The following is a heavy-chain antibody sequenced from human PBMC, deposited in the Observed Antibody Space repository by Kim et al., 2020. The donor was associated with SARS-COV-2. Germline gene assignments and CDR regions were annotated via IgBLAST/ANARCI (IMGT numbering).Heavy chain of an antibody. J-gene: IGHJ4*02. CDR3: ATDDPLGRGGVVIYAFDY. CDR1: GYTLTELS. Sequence: ASVKVSCKVSGYTLTELSMHWVRQAPGKGLEWMGGFDPEDGETIYAQKFQGRVTMTEDTSTDTAYMELSSLRSEDTAVYYCATDDPLGRGGVVIYAFDYWGQGTLVTVSS. V-gene: IGHV1-24*01. D-gene: IGHD3-3*01. CDR2: FDPEDGET.